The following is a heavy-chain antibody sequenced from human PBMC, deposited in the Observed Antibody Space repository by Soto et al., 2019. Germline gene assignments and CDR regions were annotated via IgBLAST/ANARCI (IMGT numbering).Heavy chain of an antibody. V-gene: IGHV4-59*08. CDR1: GGSITSHF. D-gene: IGHD1-1*01. CDR3: ARHTRYMPTTTTSCFDT. CDR2: ITHTGST. Sequence: QVQLQESGTGLVKPSETLSVICTVSGGSITSHFWSWIRQAPGKGLEWIGYITHTGSTKYTPSLKIRVTISLDTPKTQRALNVTFVTAADAATYFCARHTRYMPTTTTSCFDTWGQGTLVSVYS. J-gene: IGHJ5*02.